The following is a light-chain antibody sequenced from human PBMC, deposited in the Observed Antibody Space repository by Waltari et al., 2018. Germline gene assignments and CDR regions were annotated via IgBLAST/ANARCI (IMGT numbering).Light chain of an antibody. J-gene: IGLJ3*02. CDR3: QVWDSSSDRPV. V-gene: IGLV3-21*02. CDR2: DDY. CDR1: NIGGNT. Sequence: SYVLTQPPSVSVAPGQTATITCGGNNIGGNTVHWYQQKPGQAPVLVVYDDYYRPSGIPERFSGSNSGNTAALTISWVEAGDEADYYCQVWDSSSDRPVFGGGTKVFVL.